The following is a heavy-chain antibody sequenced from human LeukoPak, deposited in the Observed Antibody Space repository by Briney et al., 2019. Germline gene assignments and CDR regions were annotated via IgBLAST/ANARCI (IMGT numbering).Heavy chain of an antibody. CDR2: ISHGSNYI. V-gene: IGHV3-21*01. D-gene: IGHD2-2*01. Sequence: PGGSLRLSCAASGFTFNSYSMNWVRQSPGKGLEWVSSISHGSNYIYYADSVKGRFTISRDNAKNSLYLQMNSLRAEDTAVYYCARLDCSSTSCYQDYYYMDVWGKGTTVTVSS. CDR1: GFTFNSYS. CDR3: ARLDCSSTSCYQDYYYMDV. J-gene: IGHJ6*03.